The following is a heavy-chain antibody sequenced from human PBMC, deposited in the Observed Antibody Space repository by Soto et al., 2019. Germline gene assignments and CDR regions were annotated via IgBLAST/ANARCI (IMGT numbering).Heavy chain of an antibody. V-gene: IGHV5-51*01. Sequence: GESLKISCKGYGYTFTDYWIGWVRQMPGKGLELIGLIYPGDSDTRYSPSFQGRVTISADKSTSTAFLQWSSLRASDTAMYYCASQKTVIRGPLSSNWFDPWGQGTLVTVS. CDR3: ASQKTVIRGPLSSNWFDP. CDR1: GYTFTDYW. CDR2: IYPGDSDT. J-gene: IGHJ5*02. D-gene: IGHD1-1*01.